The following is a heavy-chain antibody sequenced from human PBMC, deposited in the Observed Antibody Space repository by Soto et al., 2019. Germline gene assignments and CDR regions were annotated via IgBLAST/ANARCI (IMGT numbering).Heavy chain of an antibody. V-gene: IGHV4-30-4*01. CDR2: IYYSGTT. Sequence: QVQLQESGPGLAKPSQTLSLTCNVSGVSITSGDFYWNWIRQPPGRGLEWIGYIYYSGTTNYNPSLKSRITVSLVTSKNQFSLKLSSVTAADTAVYYCVRRYYYDKSGYYGFDFWGQGTLVAVSS. CDR3: VRRYYYDKSGYYGFDF. D-gene: IGHD3-22*01. J-gene: IGHJ4*02. CDR1: GVSITSGDFY.